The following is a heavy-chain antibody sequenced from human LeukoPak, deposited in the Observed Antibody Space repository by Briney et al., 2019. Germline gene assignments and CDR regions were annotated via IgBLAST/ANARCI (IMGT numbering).Heavy chain of an antibody. CDR3: ARDRDTAMGIGS. CDR2: IIPILGIA. V-gene: IGHV1-69*04. D-gene: IGHD5-18*01. J-gene: IGHJ4*02. CDR1: GGTFSSYA. Sequence: ASVNVSCKASGGTFSSYAISWVRQAPGQGLEWMGRIIPILGIANYAQKFQGRVTITADKSTSTAYMELSSLRSEDTAVYYCARDRDTAMGIGSWGQGTLVTVSS.